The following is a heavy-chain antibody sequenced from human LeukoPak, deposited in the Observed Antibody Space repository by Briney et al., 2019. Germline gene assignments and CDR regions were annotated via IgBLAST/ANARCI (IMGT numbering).Heavy chain of an antibody. CDR2: IYYGGST. CDR1: GGSISSGGYY. D-gene: IGHD3-22*01. J-gene: IGHJ3*02. CDR3: ARFTYYYDSSGYPGAFDI. Sequence: SETLSLTCTVSGGSISSGGYYWSWTRQHPGKGLEWIGYIYYGGSTYYNPSLKSRVTISVDTSKNQFSLKLSSVTAADTAVYYCARFTYYYDSSGYPGAFDIWGQGTMVTVSS. V-gene: IGHV4-31*03.